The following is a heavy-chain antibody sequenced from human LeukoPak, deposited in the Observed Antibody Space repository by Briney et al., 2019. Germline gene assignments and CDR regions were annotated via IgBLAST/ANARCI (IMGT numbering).Heavy chain of an antibody. J-gene: IGHJ4*02. V-gene: IGHV1-3*01. CDR2: IVGGNGDT. CDR1: GYNFFKYA. Sequence: ASVKVSCKTSGYNFFKYAIHWVRQAPGQRFEWMGWIVGGNGDTRFSQKFQDRVSFTRDTFATTVYMELTSLRSEDTAVYYCARDQSRDIRVDFDYWGQGTLVIVSS. CDR3: ARDQSRDIRVDFDY. D-gene: IGHD5-24*01.